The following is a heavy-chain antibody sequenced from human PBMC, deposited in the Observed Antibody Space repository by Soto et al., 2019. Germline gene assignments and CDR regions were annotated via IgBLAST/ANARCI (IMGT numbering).Heavy chain of an antibody. D-gene: IGHD4-17*01. Sequence: QVQLVESGGGVVQPGRSLRLSCAASGFTFSSYGMHWVRQAPGKGLEWVAVISYDGSNKYYADSVKGRFTISRDNSKNTLYLQMNSLRAEDTAVYYCARSTVTSDYWGQGTLVTVSS. CDR2: ISYDGSNK. CDR1: GFTFSSYG. V-gene: IGHV3-30*03. J-gene: IGHJ4*02. CDR3: ARSTVTSDY.